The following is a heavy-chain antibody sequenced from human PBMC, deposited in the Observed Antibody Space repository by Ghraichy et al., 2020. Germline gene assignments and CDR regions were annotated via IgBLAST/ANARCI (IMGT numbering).Heavy chain of an antibody. J-gene: IGHJ4*02. CDR2: ISGSGDIT. CDR1: EFTFSSYA. D-gene: IGHD4-11*01. CDR3: AKDRADYSNSFNF. Sequence: GGSLRLSCAASEFTFSSYAMSWVRQAPGKGLEWVSIISGSGDITYYAGSVRGRFTISRDNSKNTLYLQMNRLRAEDTAVYYCAKDRADYSNSFNFWGQGTLVTVSS. V-gene: IGHV3-23*01.